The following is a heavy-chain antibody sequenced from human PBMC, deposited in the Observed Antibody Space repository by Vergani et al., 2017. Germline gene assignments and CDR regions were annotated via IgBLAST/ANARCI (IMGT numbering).Heavy chain of an antibody. CDR1: GFTFSSYA. D-gene: IGHD3-22*01. V-gene: IGHV3-23*01. CDR2: ISGSGGST. CDR3: AKDEGADSSGYQSPTGMDV. J-gene: IGHJ6*02. Sequence: EVQLLESGGGLVQPGGSLRLSCAASGFTFSSYAMSWVRQAPGKGLEWVSAISGSGGSTYYADSVKGRFTISRDNSKNTLYLQMNSLRAEDTAVYYCAKDEGADSSGYQSPTGMDVWGQGTTVTVSS.